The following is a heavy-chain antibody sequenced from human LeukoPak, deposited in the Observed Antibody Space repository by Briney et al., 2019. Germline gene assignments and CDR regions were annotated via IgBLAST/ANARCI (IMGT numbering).Heavy chain of an antibody. J-gene: IGHJ5*02. D-gene: IGHD2-15*01. Sequence: SETLSLTCTVSGGSISSYYWNWIRQPPGKGLEWIGYIYYSGSTNYNPSLKSRVTISVDTSKNQFSLKLTSVTAADTAVYYCARGLAYCSSGSCYSSFWFDPWGQGTLVTVSS. CDR3: ARGLAYCSSGSCYSSFWFDP. CDR2: IYYSGST. V-gene: IGHV4-59*01. CDR1: GGSISSYY.